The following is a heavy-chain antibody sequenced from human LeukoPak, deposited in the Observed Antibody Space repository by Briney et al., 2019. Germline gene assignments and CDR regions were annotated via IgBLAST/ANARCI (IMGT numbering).Heavy chain of an antibody. CDR1: GFAFSSSC. CDR3: AKMSGPFDY. V-gene: IGHV3-30*02. D-gene: IGHD2-8*02. CDR2: IRYDGNNK. Sequence: GGSLRLSCAASGFAFSSSCMHWVRQAPGKGLEWVAFIRYDGNNKYYADSVKGRFTISRDNSKNTLYLQVNSLRAEDTALYYCAKMSGPFDYWGQGTLVTVSS. J-gene: IGHJ4*02.